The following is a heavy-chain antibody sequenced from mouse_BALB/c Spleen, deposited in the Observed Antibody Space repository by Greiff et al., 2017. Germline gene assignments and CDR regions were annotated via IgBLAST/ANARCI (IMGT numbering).Heavy chain of an antibody. D-gene: IGHD2-3*01. CDR3: ARNVYDGYYWFAY. CDR2: IWSGGST. J-gene: IGHJ3*01. CDR1: GFSLTSYG. Sequence: VQRVESGPGLVQPSQSLSITCTVSGFSLTSYGVHWVRQSPGKGLEWLGVIWSGGSTDYNAAFISRLSISKDNSKSQVFFKMNSLQADDTAIYYCARNVYDGYYWFAYWGQGTLVTVSA. V-gene: IGHV2-4-1*01.